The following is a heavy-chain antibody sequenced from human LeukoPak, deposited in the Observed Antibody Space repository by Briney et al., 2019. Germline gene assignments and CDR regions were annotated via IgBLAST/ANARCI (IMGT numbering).Heavy chain of an antibody. CDR2: IYSGGST. Sequence: GGSPRLSCAASGFTVSSNYMTWVRQAPGKGLEWVSVIYSGGSTYYADSVKGRFTISRDNSKNTLYLQINSLRAEDTAVYYCARDVVGPNRWVYGMDVWGQGTTVTVSS. D-gene: IGHD3/OR15-3a*01. CDR3: ARDVVGPNRWVYGMDV. CDR1: GFTVSSNY. V-gene: IGHV3-53*01. J-gene: IGHJ6*02.